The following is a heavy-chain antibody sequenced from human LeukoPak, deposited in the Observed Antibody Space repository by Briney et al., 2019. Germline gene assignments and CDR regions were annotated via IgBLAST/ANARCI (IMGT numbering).Heavy chain of an antibody. V-gene: IGHV5-51*01. J-gene: IGHJ4*02. D-gene: IGHD3-10*01. Sequence: GESLKISCQVSGYIFTNYWIGWVRQMPGKGLESMGIIYPADSDTTYSPSFQGQVTISAVKSVSSVYLQWSSLKASDTAMYYCARQSRDGSKTRGYYFDYWGQGTLVSVSS. CDR3: ARQSRDGSKTRGYYFDY. CDR1: GYIFTNYW. CDR2: IYPADSDT.